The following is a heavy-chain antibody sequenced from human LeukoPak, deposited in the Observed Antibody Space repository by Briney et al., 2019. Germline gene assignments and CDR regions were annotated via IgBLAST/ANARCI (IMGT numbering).Heavy chain of an antibody. J-gene: IGHJ4*02. CDR3: AKDIGPLTYDYDTSAYSGAFEY. CDR1: GFTFDDYA. D-gene: IGHD3-22*01. Sequence: GGSLRLSCAVSGFTFDDYAMHWVRQAPGKGLEWVSSISWNSGSIGYVDSVKGRFTISRDNAKNSLYLQMNSLRAEDTALYYCAKDIGPLTYDYDTSAYSGAFEYWGQGTLVTVSS. CDR2: ISWNSGSI. V-gene: IGHV3-9*01.